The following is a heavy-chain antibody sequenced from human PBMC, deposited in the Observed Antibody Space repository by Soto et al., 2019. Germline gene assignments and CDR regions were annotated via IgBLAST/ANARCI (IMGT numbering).Heavy chain of an antibody. CDR1: GGSISSGDYY. CDR2: IYYSGST. Sequence: TLSLTCTVSGGSISSGDYYWSWIRQPPGKGLEWIGYIYYSGSTYYNPSLKSRVTISVDTSKNQFSLKLSSVTAADTAVYYWARVREAAGPLQGYYYGMDVWGQGTTVS. V-gene: IGHV4-30-4*08. CDR3: ARVREAAGPLQGYYYGMDV. D-gene: IGHD6-13*01. J-gene: IGHJ6*02.